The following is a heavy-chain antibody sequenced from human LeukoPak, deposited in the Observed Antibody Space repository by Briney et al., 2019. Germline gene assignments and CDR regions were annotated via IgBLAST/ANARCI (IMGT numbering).Heavy chain of an antibody. D-gene: IGHD3/OR15-3a*01. Sequence: GGSLRLSCAASGFTFSAYWMHWVRQAPGKGPVWVSRVKYDGSTTAYADSVKGRFTISRDNTRNILYLEMNSLRVEDTAVYYCARDLNWLLFDYWGQGALVTVSS. V-gene: IGHV3-74*01. CDR2: VKYDGSTT. J-gene: IGHJ4*02. CDR3: ARDLNWLLFDY. CDR1: GFTFSAYW.